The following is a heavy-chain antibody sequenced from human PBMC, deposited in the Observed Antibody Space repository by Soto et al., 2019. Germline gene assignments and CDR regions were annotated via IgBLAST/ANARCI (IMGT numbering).Heavy chain of an antibody. CDR1: GFTFSDDY. CDR2: INNSSSYT. Sequence: GGSLRLSCAASGFTFSDDYMTWIRQAPGKGLEWISYINNSSSYTIYADSVKGRFTISRDNAKNSLFLQMDSLRAEDTAVYYCGKGGHKELLFFDYWGPGALVTVSS. CDR3: GKGGHKELLFFDY. J-gene: IGHJ4*02. D-gene: IGHD1-7*01. V-gene: IGHV3-11*06.